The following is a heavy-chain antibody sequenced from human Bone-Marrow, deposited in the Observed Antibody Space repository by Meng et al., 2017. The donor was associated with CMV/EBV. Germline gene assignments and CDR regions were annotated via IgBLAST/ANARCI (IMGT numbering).Heavy chain of an antibody. CDR1: GFSFDNYG. J-gene: IGHJ4*02. D-gene: IGHD3-3*01. CDR3: TRGSLGSGSCY. Sequence: GESLKISCAASGFSFDNYGMSWVRQFPGKGLEWVGFIRSKAYGGTTEYAASVKGRFTISRDDSKSIAYLQMNSLKTEDTAVYYCTRGSLGSGSCYWGQGTLVTGSS. CDR2: IRSKAYGGTT. V-gene: IGHV3-49*04.